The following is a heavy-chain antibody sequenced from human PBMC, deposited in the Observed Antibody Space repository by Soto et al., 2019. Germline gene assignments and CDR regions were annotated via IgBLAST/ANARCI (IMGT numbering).Heavy chain of an antibody. CDR2: INPRDDAT. CDR1: GYTFNAFY. CDR3: ARDQGVEGDYYDTTAYYFDS. J-gene: IGHJ4*02. Sequence: ASVKVSCKASGYTFNAFYIHWVRQAPGQRLEWMGIINPRDDATSYAQRFQGRVTMTRDTSTSTVYMDLGGLRSEDTAVYYCARDQGVEGDYYDTTAYYFDSWGQGTLVTVSS. D-gene: IGHD3-22*01. V-gene: IGHV1-46*02.